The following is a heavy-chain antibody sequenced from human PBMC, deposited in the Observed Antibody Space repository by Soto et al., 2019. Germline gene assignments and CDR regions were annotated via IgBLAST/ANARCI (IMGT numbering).Heavy chain of an antibody. CDR1: GGTFSSYA. CDR3: AREGIAAAGTDYYYGMDV. Sequence: GASVKVSCKASGGTFSSYAISWVRQAPGQGLEWMGGIIPIFGTANYAQKFQGRVTITADESTSTAYMELSSLRSEDTAVYYCAREGIAAAGTDYYYGMDVWGQGTTVTVSS. D-gene: IGHD6-13*01. CDR2: IIPIFGTA. V-gene: IGHV1-69*13. J-gene: IGHJ6*02.